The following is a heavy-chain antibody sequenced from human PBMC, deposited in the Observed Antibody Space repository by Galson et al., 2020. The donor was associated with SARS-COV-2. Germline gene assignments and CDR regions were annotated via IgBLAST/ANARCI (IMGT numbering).Heavy chain of an antibody. Sequence: DSGPTLPKPTQPLTLNCTFSGFPLRTRGNSVSWLRQPPGQALEWLARIDRDDDKYYSTSLKTRLTISKDTSKNQVVLTMTNVDSVDTATYDWARRKSGMAVLGEGYCLDYWGQGSLVTVS. CDR1: GFPLRTRGNS. V-gene: IGHV2-70*11. D-gene: IGHD3-16*01. J-gene: IGHJ4*02. CDR3: ARRKSGMAVLGEGYCLDY. CDR2: IDRDDDK.